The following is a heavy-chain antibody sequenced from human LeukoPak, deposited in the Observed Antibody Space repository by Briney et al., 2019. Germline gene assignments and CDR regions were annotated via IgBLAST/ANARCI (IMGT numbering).Heavy chain of an antibody. J-gene: IGHJ4*02. CDR1: GFTFSRFW. CDR2: IDTGGSTT. Sequence: GGSLRLSCAASGFTFSRFWMHWVRQPPGKGLVWVSRIDTGGSTTPYADSVKAPITLSRHNATNTVYLQTNSQRAENTAVYYCATLNSFGHDYWGQGVLVTVSS. D-gene: IGHD5-18*01. V-gene: IGHV3-74*01. CDR3: ATLNSFGHDY.